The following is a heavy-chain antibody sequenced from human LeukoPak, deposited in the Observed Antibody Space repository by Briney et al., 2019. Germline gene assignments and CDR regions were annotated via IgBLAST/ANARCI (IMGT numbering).Heavy chain of an antibody. V-gene: IGHV1-24*01. J-gene: IGHJ5*02. CDR1: GGTFSSYA. CDR3: ATDILTLSPIQTRGWFDP. D-gene: IGHD2-2*01. Sequence: ASVKVSCKASGGTFSSYAISWVRQAPGKGLEWMGGFDPEDGETIYAQKFQGRVTMTEDTSTDTAYMELSSLRSEDTAVYYCATDILTLSPIQTRGWFDPWGQGTLVTVSS. CDR2: FDPEDGET.